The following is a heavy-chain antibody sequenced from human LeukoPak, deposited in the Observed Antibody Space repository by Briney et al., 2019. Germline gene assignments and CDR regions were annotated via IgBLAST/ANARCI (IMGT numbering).Heavy chain of an antibody. CDR3: ARRWKVRGVTCFDY. CDR2: INPSRNT. CDR1: GGSFSGYY. J-gene: IGHJ4*02. V-gene: IGHV4-34*01. Sequence: SETLSLTCAVFGGSFSGYYWNWIRQPPGKGLEWIGQINPSRNTNYNPSLKSRVTISVDTSKNQFSLKLSSVTAADTAVYYCARRWKVRGVTCFDYWGQGTLVTVSS. D-gene: IGHD3-10*01.